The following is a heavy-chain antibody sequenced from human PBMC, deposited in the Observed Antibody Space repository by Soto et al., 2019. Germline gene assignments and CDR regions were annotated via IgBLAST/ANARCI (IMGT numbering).Heavy chain of an antibody. Sequence: PGGSLRLSCAASGFTFSSYSMNWVRQAPGKGLEWVSSISSSSSYIYYADSVKGRFTISRDNAKNSLYLQMNSLRAEDTAVYYCASAIAAAGPDFDYWGQGTLVPVSS. CDR2: ISSSSSYI. CDR1: GFTFSSYS. V-gene: IGHV3-21*01. D-gene: IGHD6-13*01. J-gene: IGHJ4*02. CDR3: ASAIAAAGPDFDY.